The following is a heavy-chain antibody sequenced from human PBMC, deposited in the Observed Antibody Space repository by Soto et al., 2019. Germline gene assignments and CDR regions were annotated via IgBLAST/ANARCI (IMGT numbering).Heavy chain of an antibody. CDR2: SYYSGST. V-gene: IGHV4-59*08. CDR1: GGSISSYY. Sequence: TSETLSLTCTVSGGSISSYYWSWIRQPPGKGLEWIGYSYYSGSTNYNPSLKSRVTISVDTSKNQFSLKLSSMTAADTAMYYCARYYSAGGGYSNWFDPWGQGTLVTVSS. CDR3: ARYYSAGGGYSNWFDP. J-gene: IGHJ5*02. D-gene: IGHD3-22*01.